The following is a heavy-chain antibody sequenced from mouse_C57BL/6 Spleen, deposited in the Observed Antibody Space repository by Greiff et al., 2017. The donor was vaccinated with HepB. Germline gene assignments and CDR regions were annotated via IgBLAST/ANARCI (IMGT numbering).Heavy chain of an antibody. CDR2: INPSSGYT. CDR3: ARGSGYCFGY. CDR1: GYTFTSYW. J-gene: IGHJ2*01. Sequence: VQLQQSGAELAKPGASVKLSCKASGYTFTSYWMHWVKQRPGQGLEWIGYINPSSGYTKYNQKFKDKATLTADKSSNTAYMPLSSLTYEDSAVYYCARGSGYCFGYLGQGTTLPVSS. V-gene: IGHV1-7*01. D-gene: IGHD3-2*02.